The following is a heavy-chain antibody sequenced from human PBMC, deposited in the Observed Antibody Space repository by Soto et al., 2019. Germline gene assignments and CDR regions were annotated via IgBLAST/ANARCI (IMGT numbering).Heavy chain of an antibody. CDR1: GFTVSSNH. Sequence: GGSLRLSCAASGFTVSSNHMSWVRQAPGKGLEWVSVIYSGGSTYYADSVKGRFTISRDNSKNTLYLQMNSLRAEDTAVYYCARDRGSGSYYKESDYFDYWGQGTLVTAPQ. J-gene: IGHJ4*02. CDR3: ARDRGSGSYYKESDYFDY. D-gene: IGHD3-10*01. CDR2: IYSGGST. V-gene: IGHV3-53*01.